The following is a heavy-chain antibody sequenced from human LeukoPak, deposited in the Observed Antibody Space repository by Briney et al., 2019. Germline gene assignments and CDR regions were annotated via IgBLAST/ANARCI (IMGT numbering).Heavy chain of an antibody. V-gene: IGHV3-30*02. CDR3: AKDLYYDFWSGYFDY. CDR1: GFTFSSYG. J-gene: IGHJ4*02. D-gene: IGHD3-3*01. CDR2: IRYDGSNK. Sequence: HPGGPLRLSCAASGFTFSSYGMHWVRQAPGKGLEWVAFIRYDGSNKYYADSVKGRFTISRDNSKNTLYLQMNSLRAEDTAVYYCAKDLYYDFWSGYFDYWGQGTLVTVSS.